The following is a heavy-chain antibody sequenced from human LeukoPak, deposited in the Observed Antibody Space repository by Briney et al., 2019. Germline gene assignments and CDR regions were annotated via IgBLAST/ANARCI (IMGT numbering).Heavy chain of an antibody. CDR3: ARGSTAMVNYYYYYMDV. Sequence: ASVTVSCKASGYTFTSYDINWVRQATGQGLEWMGWMNPNSGNTGYAQKFQGRVTMTRNTSISTAYMELSSLRSEDTAVYYCARGSTAMVNYYYYYMDVWGKGTTFTVSS. V-gene: IGHV1-8*01. CDR2: MNPNSGNT. D-gene: IGHD5-18*01. CDR1: GYTFTSYD. J-gene: IGHJ6*03.